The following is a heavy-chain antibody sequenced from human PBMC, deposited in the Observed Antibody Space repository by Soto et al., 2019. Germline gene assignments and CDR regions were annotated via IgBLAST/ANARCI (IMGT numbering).Heavy chain of an antibody. D-gene: IGHD6-13*01. CDR3: AHRPPSGLNSSWTYAY. V-gene: IGHV2-5*01. J-gene: IGHJ4*02. CDR2: IYWNDDK. Sequence: QITLKESGPALVKPTQTLTLTCTFSGFSFSTSGVSVAWTRQPPGKALEWLALIYWNDDKRYSPSLKSRLTITKDTSKKQVVLRMTDMDPVDTATYYCAHRPPSGLNSSWTYAYWGQGILITVSS. CDR1: GFSFSTSGVS.